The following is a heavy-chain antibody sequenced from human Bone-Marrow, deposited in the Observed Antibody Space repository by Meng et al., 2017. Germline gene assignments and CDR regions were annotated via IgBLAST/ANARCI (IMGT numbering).Heavy chain of an antibody. Sequence: VNNPGAXXKVSGKALXXXYPXYXLHWVGKAPGQVLECKEILNPSGGSTSYAQKFQARVTMTRDTSTSTVYMELSSLRSEDTAVDYGARSSVAGHFDYWGQGALVTVSS. CDR1: XXXYPXYX. CDR2: LNPSGGST. CDR3: ARSSVAGHFDY. V-gene: IGHV1-46*01. D-gene: IGHD6-19*01. J-gene: IGHJ4*02.